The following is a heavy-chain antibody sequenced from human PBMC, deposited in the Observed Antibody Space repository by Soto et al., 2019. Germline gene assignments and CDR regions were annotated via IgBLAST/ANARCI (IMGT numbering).Heavy chain of an antibody. Sequence: GASVKVSCKASGFTFTSSAVQWVRRARGQRLEWIGWIVVGSGNTNYAQKFQERVTITRDMSTSTAYMELSSLRSEDTAVYYCAGDYGGNPPLIWGQGTMVTVSS. J-gene: IGHJ3*02. CDR3: AGDYGGNPPLI. V-gene: IGHV1-58*01. CDR2: IVVGSGNT. D-gene: IGHD4-17*01. CDR1: GFTFTSSA.